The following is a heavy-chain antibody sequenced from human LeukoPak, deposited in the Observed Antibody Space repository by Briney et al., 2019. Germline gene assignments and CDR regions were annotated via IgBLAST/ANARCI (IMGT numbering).Heavy chain of an antibody. J-gene: IGHJ3*02. Sequence: GGSLRLSCVASKFSFSSYGMHWVRQAPGKGLEWVSAISGSGGSTYYADSVKGRFTISRDNAKNSLYLQMNSLRAEDTAVYYCARGGPERAFDIWGQGAMVTVSS. CDR1: KFSFSSYG. V-gene: IGHV3-21*01. D-gene: IGHD1-14*01. CDR2: ISGSGGST. CDR3: ARGGPERAFDI.